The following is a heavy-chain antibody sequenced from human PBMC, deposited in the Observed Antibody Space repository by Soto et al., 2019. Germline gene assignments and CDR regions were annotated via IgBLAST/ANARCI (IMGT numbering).Heavy chain of an antibody. Sequence: QVQLVQSRAEVKKPGSSLKVSCKASGGTFSSSAFSWVRQAPGQVLEWMGGIMPIFRTADYAQKFQGRVTITADESTSTAYMELSSLRSEDTGVYYCAGDKDRQQLGGNYYYIMDVWGQGTTVTVSS. D-gene: IGHD3-3*02. CDR1: GGTFSSSA. CDR3: AGDKDRQQLGGNYYYIMDV. V-gene: IGHV1-69*12. CDR2: IMPIFRTA. J-gene: IGHJ6*02.